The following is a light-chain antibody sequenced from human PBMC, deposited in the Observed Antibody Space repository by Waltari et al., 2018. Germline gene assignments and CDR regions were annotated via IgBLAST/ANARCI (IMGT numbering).Light chain of an antibody. V-gene: IGKV2-28*01. Sequence: DIVVTQSPLSLPVTPGEPASISCRSSQSLLHSNGYNYLDWYLQKPGQCPQLLIYLGSNRASGVPDRFSGSGSGTDFTPKISRVEAEDVGVYYCMQSLQTLWTFGQGTKVEIK. J-gene: IGKJ1*01. CDR3: MQSLQTLWT. CDR2: LGS. CDR1: QSLLHSNGYNY.